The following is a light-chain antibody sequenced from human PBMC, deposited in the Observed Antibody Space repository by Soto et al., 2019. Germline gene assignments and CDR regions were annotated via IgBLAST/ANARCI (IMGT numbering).Light chain of an antibody. CDR2: GAS. J-gene: IGKJ1*01. CDR3: QQYNNWPPWT. Sequence: EIVMTQSPATLSVSPWERATLSCRASQRVSSNLAWYQQKPGQAPRLLLYGASTRATGIPARFSGSGSGTEFTLTISSLQSEDFAVYYCQQYNNWPPWTFGQGTKVDIK. V-gene: IGKV3-15*01. CDR1: QRVSSN.